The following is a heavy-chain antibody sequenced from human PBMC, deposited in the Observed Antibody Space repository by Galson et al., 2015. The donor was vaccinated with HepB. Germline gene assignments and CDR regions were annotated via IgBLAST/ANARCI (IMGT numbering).Heavy chain of an antibody. J-gene: IGHJ4*02. CDR2: IFSGGST. CDR1: GFTVSSNY. D-gene: IGHD6-13*01. CDR3: AYSSSWSHHDY. V-gene: IGHV3-53*04. Sequence: SLRLSCAASGFTVSSNYMSWVRQAPGKGLEWVSVIFSGGSTYYADSVKGRFTISRHSSKNTLYLQMNSLRAEDTAVCYCAYSSSWSHHDYWGQGTLVTVSS.